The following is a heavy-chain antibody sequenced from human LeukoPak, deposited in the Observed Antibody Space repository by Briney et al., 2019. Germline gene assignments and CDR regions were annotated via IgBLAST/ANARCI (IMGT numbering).Heavy chain of an antibody. D-gene: IGHD1-26*01. CDR2: IYYTGST. V-gene: IGHV4-59*12. Sequence: SETLSLTCTVSGGSISSYYWSWIRQPPGRGLEWIAYIYYTGSTNYNPSLKSRVTISVDTSKNQFSLKLSSVTAADTAVYYCARSNSDSYSLSTLDIWGQGTMVTVSS. CDR1: GGSISSYY. J-gene: IGHJ3*02. CDR3: ARSNSDSYSLSTLDI.